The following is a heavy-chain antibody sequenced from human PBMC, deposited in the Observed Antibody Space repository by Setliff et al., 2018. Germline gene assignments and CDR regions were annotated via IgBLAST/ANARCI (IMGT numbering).Heavy chain of an antibody. CDR3: ARGPSMVVVSVAIPHV. V-gene: IGHV3-21*01. J-gene: IGHJ6*04. CDR2: ISSSSSYI. D-gene: IGHD2-2*01. Sequence: PGGSLRLSCAASGFTFSSYSLNWVRQAPGKGLEWVSSISSSSSYIYYADSVKGRFTISRDNAKDSLFLQMNSLRAEDTAIYYCARGPSMVVVSVAIPHVWGKGTTVTVSS. CDR1: GFTFSSYS.